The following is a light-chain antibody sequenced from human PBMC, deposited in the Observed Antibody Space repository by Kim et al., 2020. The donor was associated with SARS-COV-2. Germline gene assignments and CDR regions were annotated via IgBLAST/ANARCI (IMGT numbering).Light chain of an antibody. CDR1: SLRSYY. Sequence: ALGQTVRITCQGDSLRSYYASWYQQKPGQAPVLVIHGKNNRPSGIPERFSGSSSGNTASLTITGAQAEDEADYYCNSRDSSGNHLVFGGGTQLTVL. V-gene: IGLV3-19*01. CDR3: NSRDSSGNHLV. CDR2: GKN. J-gene: IGLJ3*02.